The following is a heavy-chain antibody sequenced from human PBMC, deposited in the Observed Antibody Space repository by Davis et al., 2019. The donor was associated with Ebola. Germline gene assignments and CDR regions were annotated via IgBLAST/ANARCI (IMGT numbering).Heavy chain of an antibody. D-gene: IGHD3-22*01. CDR3: AGANYYDSLSDY. V-gene: IGHV3-53*01. CDR2: FYTDERT. Sequence: GESLKISCEVSGFSVSGKYMSWVRQAPGKGPEWVAVFYTDERTYYADSVKGRFTVSRDMSKNILYLQMNSLRVEDTAVYYCAGANYYDSLSDYWGRGSLVTVSS. CDR1: GFSVSGKY. J-gene: IGHJ4*02.